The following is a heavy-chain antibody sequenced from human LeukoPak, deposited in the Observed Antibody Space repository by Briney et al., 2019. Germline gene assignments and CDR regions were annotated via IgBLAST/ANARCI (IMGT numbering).Heavy chain of an antibody. CDR3: ARTPYNWGIDY. CDR2: MNVNSGNT. CDR1: GYTFTGYY. V-gene: IGHV1-8*03. D-gene: IGHD7-27*01. Sequence: ASVKVSCKASGYTFTGYYMHWVRQATGQELEWMGWMNVNSGNTGYAQIFQGRLTITRNTSISTAYMELSSLRSEDTAVYYCARTPYNWGIDYWGQGTLVTVSS. J-gene: IGHJ4*02.